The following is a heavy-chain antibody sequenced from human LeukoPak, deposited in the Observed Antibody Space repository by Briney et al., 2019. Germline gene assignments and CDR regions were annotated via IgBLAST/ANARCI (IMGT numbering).Heavy chain of an antibody. Sequence: SETLSLTCTVSGGSISSYYWSWIRQPPGKGLEWIGYIYYSGSTNYNPSLKSRVTISVDTSKNQFSLKLSSVTAADTAVYYCARHKRGYSYGRFDYWGQGTLVTVSS. V-gene: IGHV4-59*08. CDR3: ARHKRGYSYGRFDY. CDR1: GGSISSYY. CDR2: IYYSGST. J-gene: IGHJ4*02. D-gene: IGHD5-18*01.